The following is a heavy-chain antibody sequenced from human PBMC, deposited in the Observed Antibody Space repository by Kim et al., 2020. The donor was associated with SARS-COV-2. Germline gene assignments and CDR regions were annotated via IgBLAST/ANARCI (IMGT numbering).Heavy chain of an antibody. CDR2: INTNTGNP. J-gene: IGHJ3*02. Sequence: ASVKVSCKASGYTFTSYAMNWVRQAPGQGLEWMGWINTNTGNPTYAQGFTGRFVFSLDTSVSTAYLQISSLKAEDTAVYFCARDDRGGSYGGDAFDIWGQGTMVTVSS. CDR3: ARDDRGGSYGGDAFDI. CDR1: GYTFTSYA. V-gene: IGHV7-4-1*02. D-gene: IGHD1-26*01.